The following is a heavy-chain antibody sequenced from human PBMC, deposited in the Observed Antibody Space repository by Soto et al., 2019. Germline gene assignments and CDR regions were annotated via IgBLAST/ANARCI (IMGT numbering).Heavy chain of an antibody. J-gene: IGHJ6*03. CDR2: ISGSGGST. CDR1: GFTFSSYA. Sequence: GGSLRLSCAASGFTFSSYAMSLVRQAPGKGLEWVSAISGSGGSTYYADSVKGRFTISRDNSKNTLYLQMNSLRAEDTAVYYCAKHAVIGYCSGGSCYSFYYYYMDVWGKGTTVTVSS. V-gene: IGHV3-23*01. D-gene: IGHD2-15*01. CDR3: AKHAVIGYCSGGSCYSFYYYYMDV.